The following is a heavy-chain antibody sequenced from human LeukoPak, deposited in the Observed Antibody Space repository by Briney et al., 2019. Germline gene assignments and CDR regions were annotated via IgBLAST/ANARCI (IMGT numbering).Heavy chain of an antibody. J-gene: IGHJ4*02. V-gene: IGHV3-48*02. CDR2: ISGTSSAM. D-gene: IGHD5-18*01. Sequence: GGSLRLSCAASGFTFNTYGMNWGRQAPGKGLEWVSYISGTSSAMYYADSVKGRFTISSDNGKTSLYLQMNSLRDEDTAMYYCARDMGEYSPFYFDYWGQGALVTVSS. CDR3: ARDMGEYSPFYFDY. CDR1: GFTFNTYG.